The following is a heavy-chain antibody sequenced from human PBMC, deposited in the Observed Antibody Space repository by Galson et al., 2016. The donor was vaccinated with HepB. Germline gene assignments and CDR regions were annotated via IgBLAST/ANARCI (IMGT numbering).Heavy chain of an antibody. CDR3: VKVGHYWGDFYY. Sequence: SLRLSCAASGFTFSYHGMHWVRQAPGKRLEWVAVISYDGSKTYYADFVKGRFTISRDTSKKTLYLQMNSLRPEETAIYYGVKVGHYWGDFYYWGQGILVTVSS. CDR2: ISYDGSKT. CDR1: GFTFSYHG. J-gene: IGHJ4*02. D-gene: IGHD7-27*01. V-gene: IGHV3-30*18.